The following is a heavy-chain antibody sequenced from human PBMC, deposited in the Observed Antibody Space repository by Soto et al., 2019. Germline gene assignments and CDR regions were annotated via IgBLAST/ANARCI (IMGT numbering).Heavy chain of an antibody. D-gene: IGHD3-22*01. Sequence: QVQLVQSGAEVKKPGSSMKVSCKASGGTFNSYDIIWVRQAPGQGLEWMGGIIPIVETPKYAQKFQGRVTITADESTNTVYMELSSLRSEDTAMYYCARLSRPNYYDTSGFFKDNWFDPWGQGTLVTVSS. J-gene: IGHJ5*02. V-gene: IGHV1-69*01. CDR1: GGTFNSYD. CDR3: ARLSRPNYYDTSGFFKDNWFDP. CDR2: IIPIVETP.